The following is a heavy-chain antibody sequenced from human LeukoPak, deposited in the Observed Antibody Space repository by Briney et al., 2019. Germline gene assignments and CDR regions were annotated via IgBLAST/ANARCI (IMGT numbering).Heavy chain of an antibody. CDR1: GYSLATYW. V-gene: IGHV5-51*01. Sequence: GESLKISCKGSGYSLATYWIGWVRQMPGKGPECMGLIYPADSDTRYSPSFQGQVTISADKSSNTAYLQCSSLKASDTAMYYCARSLPGTMRRGYGMDVWGQGTTVTVSS. CDR3: ARSLPGTMRRGYGMDV. D-gene: IGHD3-10*01. CDR2: IYPADSDT. J-gene: IGHJ6*02.